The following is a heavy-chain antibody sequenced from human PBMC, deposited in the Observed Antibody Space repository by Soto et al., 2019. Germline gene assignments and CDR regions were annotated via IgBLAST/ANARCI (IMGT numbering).Heavy chain of an antibody. V-gene: IGHV1-8*01. CDR2: MSPNSGNT. D-gene: IGHD4-17*01. CDR1: GYTFTSYD. CDR3: ARGVKYGAYSRWFDP. J-gene: IGHJ5*02. Sequence: QVQLVQSGAEVRKPGASVKVSCKASGYTFTSYDINWVRQATGQGLEYLGWMSPNSGNTGYVQKFQGRVTMTWDTSITTAYMELSSLRSEDPAVYFCARGVKYGAYSRWFDPWGQGTLVTVSS.